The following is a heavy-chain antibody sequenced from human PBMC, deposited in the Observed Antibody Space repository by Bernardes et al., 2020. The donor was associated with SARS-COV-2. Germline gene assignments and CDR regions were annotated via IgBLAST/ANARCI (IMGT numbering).Heavy chain of an antibody. CDR3: ARALRDSSGYTTPAFDY. Sequence: SEPLSLTCTVSGGSISSYYWSWIRQPPGKGLEWIGYIYYSGSTNYNPSLKSRVTISVDTSKNQFSLKLSSVTAADTAVYYCARALRDSSGYTTPAFDYWGQGTLVTVSS. V-gene: IGHV4-59*01. J-gene: IGHJ4*02. CDR1: GGSISSYY. CDR2: IYYSGST. D-gene: IGHD3-22*01.